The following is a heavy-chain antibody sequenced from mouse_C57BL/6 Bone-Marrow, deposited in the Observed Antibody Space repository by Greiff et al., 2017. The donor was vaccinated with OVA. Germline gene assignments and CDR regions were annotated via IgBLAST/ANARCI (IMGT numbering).Heavy chain of an antibody. Sequence: ESGPGILQSSQTLSLTCSFSGFSLSTSGMGVSWIRQPSGKGLEWLAHIYWDDDKRYNPSLKSRFTISKDTSRNQVFLKITSVDTADTATYFCARRAYDYDGDAMDYWGQGTSVTVSS. CDR2: IYWDDDK. D-gene: IGHD2-4*01. CDR1: GFSLSTSGMG. V-gene: IGHV8-12*01. J-gene: IGHJ4*01. CDR3: ARRAYDYDGDAMDY.